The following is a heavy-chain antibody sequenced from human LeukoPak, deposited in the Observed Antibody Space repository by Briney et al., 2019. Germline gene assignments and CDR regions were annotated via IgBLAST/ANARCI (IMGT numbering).Heavy chain of an antibody. CDR2: IYNSVST. CDR1: GGSISSYY. J-gene: IGHJ4*02. D-gene: IGHD2-21*02. CDR3: ARGSTTGPQTYCGGDCYSTYFDY. Sequence: KPSETLSLICTVSGGSISSYYWNWIRQAAGKGLEWIGRIYNSVSTNYNPSLKSRVTMSVDTSKNQLSLKLSSVTAADTAVYYCARGSTTGPQTYCGGDCYSTYFDYWGQGTLVTVSS. V-gene: IGHV4-4*07.